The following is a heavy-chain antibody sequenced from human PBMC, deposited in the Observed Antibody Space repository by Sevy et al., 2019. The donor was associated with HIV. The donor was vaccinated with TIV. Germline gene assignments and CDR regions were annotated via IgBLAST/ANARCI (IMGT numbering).Heavy chain of an antibody. D-gene: IGHD3-10*01. CDR1: GFTFSSYE. CDR3: ARDSLITMQYFQH. CDR2: ISSSGSTI. J-gene: IGHJ1*01. Sequence: GGSLRLSCAASGFTFSSYEMNWVRQAPGKGLEWVSYISSSGSTIYYADSVKGRFTISRDNAKNSLYLQMNSLRVEDTAVYYCARDSLITMQYFQHWGQGTLVTVSS. V-gene: IGHV3-48*03.